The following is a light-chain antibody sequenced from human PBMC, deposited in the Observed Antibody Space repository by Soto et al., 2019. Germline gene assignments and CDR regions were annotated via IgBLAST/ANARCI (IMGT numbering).Light chain of an antibody. CDR3: QSYDTSLSASTV. CDR2: GNN. CDR1: SSNIGAGYD. Sequence: QSVLTQPPSVSGAPGQRVTISCTGSSSNIGAGYDVHWYQQLPQTAPKLLIYGNNNRPSGVPDRFSASKSGTSASLAISGLQAEDEADYYGQSYDTSLSASTVFGGGTKLTVL. V-gene: IGLV1-40*01. J-gene: IGLJ2*01.